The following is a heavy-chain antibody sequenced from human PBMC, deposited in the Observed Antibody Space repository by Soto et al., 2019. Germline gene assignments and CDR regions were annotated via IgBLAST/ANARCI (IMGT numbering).Heavy chain of an antibody. J-gene: IGHJ4*02. D-gene: IGHD6-19*01. V-gene: IGHV3-74*01. CDR2: IDSDGSAT. CDR3: ATLGGSGWPDY. Sequence: PGGSLRLSCAASGFTFNTYWMHWVRQAPGKGLVWVSHIDSDGSATNYADSVKGRFTISRDNAKNTLYLHMNSLTAEDTAVYYCATLGGSGWPDYWGQGTLVTVSS. CDR1: GFTFNTYW.